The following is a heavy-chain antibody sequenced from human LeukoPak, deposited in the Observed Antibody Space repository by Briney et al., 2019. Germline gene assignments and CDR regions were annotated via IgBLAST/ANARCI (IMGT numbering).Heavy chain of an antibody. D-gene: IGHD6-19*01. V-gene: IGHV3-7*01. Sequence: GGSLRLSCAASGFTFSSYWMTWVRQAPGKGLEWVANIKQDGSEEYYMDSAKGRFTISRDNAKNSLYLQMNSLRAEDTSVYYCARSRSGYYSDYWGQGTLVTVSS. J-gene: IGHJ4*02. CDR3: ARSRSGYYSDY. CDR2: IKQDGSEE. CDR1: GFTFSSYW.